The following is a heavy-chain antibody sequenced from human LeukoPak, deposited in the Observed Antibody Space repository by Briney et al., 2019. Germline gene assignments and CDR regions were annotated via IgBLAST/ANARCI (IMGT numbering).Heavy chain of an antibody. Sequence: PSETLSLTCTVSGGSISSYYWSWIRQPPGKGLEWIGYIYYSGSTNYNPSLKSRVTISVDTSKNQFSLKLSSVTAADTAVYCCARHLRGYSYEHPLDYWGQGTLVTVSS. CDR1: GGSISSYY. CDR2: IYYSGST. D-gene: IGHD5-18*01. CDR3: ARHLRGYSYEHPLDY. J-gene: IGHJ4*02. V-gene: IGHV4-59*08.